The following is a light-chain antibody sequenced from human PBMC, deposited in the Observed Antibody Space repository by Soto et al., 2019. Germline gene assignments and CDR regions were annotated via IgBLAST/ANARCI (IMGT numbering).Light chain of an antibody. CDR3: QQSYKNPPP. V-gene: IGKV1-39*01. CDR1: QTINNY. J-gene: IGKJ1*01. CDR2: GAV. Sequence: DIRMTQSPSSLSASIGDRVAIAFGASQTINNYLNWYQQEPGKAPKRLIYGAVTLHSGVPSRFSGSGSGTDFTLTITSLQTEDFATYYCQQSYKNPPPFARGIKV.